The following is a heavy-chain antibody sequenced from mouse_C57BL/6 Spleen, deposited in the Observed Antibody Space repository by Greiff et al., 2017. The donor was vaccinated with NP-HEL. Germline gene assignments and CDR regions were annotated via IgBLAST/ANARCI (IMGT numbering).Heavy chain of an antibody. CDR1: GYIFTSYW. D-gene: IGHD2-1*01. Sequence: QVQLQQPGAELVKPGASVKLSCKASGYIFTSYWMHWVKQRPGQGLEWIGMIHPNSGSTNYNEKFKSKATLTVDKSSSTAYMQLSSLTSEDSAVYYCARKELPWYFDVWGTGTTVTVSS. V-gene: IGHV1-64*01. CDR2: IHPNSGST. CDR3: ARKELPWYFDV. J-gene: IGHJ1*03.